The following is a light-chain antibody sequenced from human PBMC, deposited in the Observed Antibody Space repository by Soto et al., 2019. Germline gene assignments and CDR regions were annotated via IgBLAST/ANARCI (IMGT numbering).Light chain of an antibody. CDR3: QQYYSTPLT. CDR1: QSVLYSSNNNNY. V-gene: IGKV4-1*01. Sequence: DIVMTQSPDALAVSLGERATINCKSSQSVLYSSNNNNYLAWYQQKPGQPPKLLTHWASTRESGVPDRFSGSGSGTDFTLTISSLQAEDVAVYYCQQYYSTPLTFGGGTKVEIK. CDR2: WAS. J-gene: IGKJ4*01.